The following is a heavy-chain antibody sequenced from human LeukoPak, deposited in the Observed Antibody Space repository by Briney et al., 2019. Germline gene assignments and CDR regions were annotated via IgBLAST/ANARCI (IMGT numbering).Heavy chain of an antibody. D-gene: IGHD1-26*01. CDR3: AREGAGNGFDI. J-gene: IGHJ3*02. CDR2: ISSSGSTI. V-gene: IGHV3-48*03. Sequence: PGGSLRLSCEVSGFTFSSYEVNCVRQAPGKGLEWVSYISSSGSTIYYADSVKGRFTISRDNAKNSLYLQMNSLRAEDTAVYYCAREGAGNGFDIWGQGTMVTVSS. CDR1: GFTFSSYE.